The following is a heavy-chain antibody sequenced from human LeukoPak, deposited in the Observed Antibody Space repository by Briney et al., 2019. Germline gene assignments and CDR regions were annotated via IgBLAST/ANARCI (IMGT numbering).Heavy chain of an antibody. V-gene: IGHV3-48*03. CDR2: ISSSGSTI. D-gene: IGHD5-18*01. J-gene: IGHJ6*03. Sequence: GGSLRLSCAASGFTFSSYEMNWVRQAPGKGLEWVSYISSSGSTIYYADSVKGRFTISRDNAKNSLYLQMNSLRAEDTAVYYCARDRYSYDHNYYYYMAFWGKGTTVTISS. CDR3: ARDRYSYDHNYYYYMAF. CDR1: GFTFSSYE.